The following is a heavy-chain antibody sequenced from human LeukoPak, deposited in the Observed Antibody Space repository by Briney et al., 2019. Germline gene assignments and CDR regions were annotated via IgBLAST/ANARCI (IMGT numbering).Heavy chain of an antibody. D-gene: IGHD3-16*01. Sequence: SETLSLTCTVSGGSLSNYYWTWIRQPPGKGLEWIGYIYYSGTTNYNPSLKSRVTISVDTSKNQFSLRLSSLTAADTAVYYCARGGVAEYVYWGQGTLVTVSS. CDR2: IYYSGTT. J-gene: IGHJ4*02. CDR1: GGSLSNYY. CDR3: ARGGVAEYVY. V-gene: IGHV4-59*01.